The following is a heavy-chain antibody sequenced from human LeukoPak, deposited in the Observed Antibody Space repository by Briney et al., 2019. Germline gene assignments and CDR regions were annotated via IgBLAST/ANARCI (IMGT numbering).Heavy chain of an antibody. J-gene: IGHJ3*02. CDR3: AKEVVVADDAFDI. CDR1: GFTFSNAW. V-gene: IGHV3-15*01. CDR2: IKSKTDGGTT. Sequence: GGSLRLSCAASGFTFSNAWMSWVRQAPGKGLEWVGRIKSKTDGGTTDYAAPVKGRFTISRDNSKNTLYLQMNSLRAEDTAVYYCAKEVVVADDAFDIWGQGTMVTVSS. D-gene: IGHD2-15*01.